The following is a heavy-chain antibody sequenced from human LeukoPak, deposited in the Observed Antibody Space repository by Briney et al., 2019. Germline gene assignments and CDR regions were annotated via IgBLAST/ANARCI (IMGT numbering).Heavy chain of an antibody. CDR2: IYHSGST. D-gene: IGHD3-10*01. CDR1: GGSISSSNW. V-gene: IGHV4-4*02. CDR3: ARANYGSGSYTIWFDP. J-gene: IGHJ5*02. Sequence: SETLSLTCAVSGGSISSSNWWSWVRQPPGKGLEWIGEIYHSGSTNYNPSLKSRVTISVDKSKNQFSLKLNSVTAADTAVYYCARANYGSGSYTIWFDPWGQGTLVTVSS.